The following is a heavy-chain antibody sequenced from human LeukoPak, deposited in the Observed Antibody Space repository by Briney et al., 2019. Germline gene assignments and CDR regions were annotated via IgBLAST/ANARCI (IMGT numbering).Heavy chain of an antibody. CDR1: GGSISSSSYY. D-gene: IGHD2-21*01. J-gene: IGHJ1*01. Sequence: SETLSLTCTVSGGSISSSSYYWGWIRQPPGRGLEWIGSIHYSGSTYYNPSLKSRVTISVDTSKNQFSLKLSSVTAADTAVYYCARHHPAHIYCGGDCYPGDYFQHWGQGTLVTVSS. CDR3: ARHHPAHIYCGGDCYPGDYFQH. CDR2: IHYSGST. V-gene: IGHV4-39*01.